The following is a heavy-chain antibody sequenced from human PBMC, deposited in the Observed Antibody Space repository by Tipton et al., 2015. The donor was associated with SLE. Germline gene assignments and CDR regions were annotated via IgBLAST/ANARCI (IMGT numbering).Heavy chain of an antibody. CDR2: INHSGST. V-gene: IGHV4-34*01. J-gene: IGHJ4*02. D-gene: IGHD6-13*01. CDR3: ARGGGSSWYGRFFDY. CDR1: GGSFSGSY. Sequence: GLVKPSETLSLTCAVYGGSFSGSYWSWIRQPPGKGLEWIGEINHSGSTNYNPSLKSRVTISVDTSKNQCSLKLSSVTAADTAVYYCARGGGSSWYGRFFDYWGQGTLVTVSS.